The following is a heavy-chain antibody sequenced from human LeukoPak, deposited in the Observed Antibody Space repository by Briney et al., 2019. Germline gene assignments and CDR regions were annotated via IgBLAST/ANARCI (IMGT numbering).Heavy chain of an antibody. CDR3: ARLPKFDSSGPYSRTFDY. CDR1: GYTFSSYW. Sequence: GESLKISCKGSGYTFSSYWIGWVRQMPGKGLEWMGVIYPVDSDTRYSPSFQGQVTISADKSISTAYLQWSSLEASDTAMYFCARLPKFDSSGPYSRTFDYWGQGTLVTVSS. J-gene: IGHJ4*02. V-gene: IGHV5-51*01. D-gene: IGHD3-22*01. CDR2: IYPVDSDT.